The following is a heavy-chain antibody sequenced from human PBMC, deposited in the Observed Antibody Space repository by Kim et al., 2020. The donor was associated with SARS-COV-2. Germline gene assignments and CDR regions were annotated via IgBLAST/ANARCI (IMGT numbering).Heavy chain of an antibody. J-gene: IGHJ4*02. Sequence: GGSLRLSCAASGFTFSSYSMNWVRQAPGKGLEWVSSISSSSSYIYYADSVKGRFTISRDNAKNSLYLQMNSLRAEDTAVYYCARAYDILTGYYLDYWGQGTLVTVSS. D-gene: IGHD3-9*01. CDR1: GFTFSSYS. V-gene: IGHV3-21*01. CDR2: ISSSSSYI. CDR3: ARAYDILTGYYLDY.